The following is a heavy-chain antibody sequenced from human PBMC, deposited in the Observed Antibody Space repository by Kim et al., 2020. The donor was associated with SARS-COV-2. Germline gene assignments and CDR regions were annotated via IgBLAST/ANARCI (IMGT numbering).Heavy chain of an antibody. CDR1: GFTFSSYS. Sequence: GGSLRLSCAASGFTFSSYSMNWVRQAPGKGLEWVSSISSSSSYIYYADSVKGRFTISRDNAKNSLYLQMNSLRAEDTAVYYCANSFYGSGLTLMAAEYFQHWGQGTLVTVSS. D-gene: IGHD3-10*01. CDR3: ANSFYGSGLTLMAAEYFQH. V-gene: IGHV3-21*01. CDR2: ISSSSSYI. J-gene: IGHJ1*01.